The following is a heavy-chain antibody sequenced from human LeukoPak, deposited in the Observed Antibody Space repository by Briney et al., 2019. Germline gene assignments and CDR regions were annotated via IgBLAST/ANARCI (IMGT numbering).Heavy chain of an antibody. D-gene: IGHD3-10*01. Sequence: VASVKVSCKASGGTFSSYAISWVRQAPGQGLEWMGGIIPIFGTANYAQKFQGRVTITAGESTSTAYMELSSLRSEDTAVYYCARDSGSGGFDIWGQGTMVTVSS. CDR1: GGTFSSYA. V-gene: IGHV1-69*01. CDR2: IIPIFGTA. J-gene: IGHJ3*02. CDR3: ARDSGSGGFDI.